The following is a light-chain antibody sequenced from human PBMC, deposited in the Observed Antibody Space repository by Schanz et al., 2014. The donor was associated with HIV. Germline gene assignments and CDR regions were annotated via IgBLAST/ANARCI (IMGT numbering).Light chain of an antibody. J-gene: IGLJ2*01. V-gene: IGLV2-14*02. Sequence: QSVLTQPASVSGSPGQSITISCTGTNSDVGSFNLVSWYQQHPGKAPKLMIYETSERPSGVSNRFSGSKSGNTASLTISGLQAEDEADYYCISYTRDTVLFGGGTKLTVL. CDR3: ISYTRDTVL. CDR2: ETS. CDR1: NSDVGSFNL.